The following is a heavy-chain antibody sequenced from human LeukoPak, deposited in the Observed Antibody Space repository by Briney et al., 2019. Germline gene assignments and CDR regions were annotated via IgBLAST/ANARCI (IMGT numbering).Heavy chain of an antibody. CDR2: INPSGGST. V-gene: IGHV1-46*01. CDR1: GYTFTTYY. CDR3: ATVDPDYYDSSGSYYFDY. J-gene: IGHJ4*02. D-gene: IGHD3-22*01. Sequence: ASVKVSCKASGYTFTTYYVHWVRQAPGQGLEWMGIINPSGGSTTYAQRFQGRVTMTRDTSTSTVYMELSSLRSEDTAVYYCATVDPDYYDSSGSYYFDYWGQGTLVTVSS.